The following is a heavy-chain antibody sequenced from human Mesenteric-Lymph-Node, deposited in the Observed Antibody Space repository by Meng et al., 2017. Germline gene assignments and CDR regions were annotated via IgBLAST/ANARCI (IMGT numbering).Heavy chain of an antibody. D-gene: IGHD6-13*01. V-gene: IGHV3-74*03. CDR2: INGDGSIT. Sequence: GESLKISCEGSGFSFFGYWMHWVRQVPGKGLVWVSRINGDGSITTYADSVRGRFTISRDNAKNTLYLQMNNLRAEDTAVYFCARRSAAGGFLDYWGQGTLVTVSS. J-gene: IGHJ4*02. CDR1: GFSFFGYW. CDR3: ARRSAAGGFLDY.